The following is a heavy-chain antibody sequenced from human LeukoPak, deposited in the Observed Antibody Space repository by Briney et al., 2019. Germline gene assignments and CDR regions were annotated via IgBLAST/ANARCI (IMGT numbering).Heavy chain of an antibody. CDR2: SYYSGST. CDR1: GGSMSSSTYY. Sequence: SETLSLTCTVFGGSMSSSTYYWGWIRQPPGKGLEWIGNSYYSGSTYYTPSLKSRVTISVDTSKKQFSLKLRSVTAADTAVYYCARRSWQQLVGWFDPWGQGTLVTVSS. D-gene: IGHD6-13*01. CDR3: ARRSWQQLVGWFDP. J-gene: IGHJ5*02. V-gene: IGHV4-39*01.